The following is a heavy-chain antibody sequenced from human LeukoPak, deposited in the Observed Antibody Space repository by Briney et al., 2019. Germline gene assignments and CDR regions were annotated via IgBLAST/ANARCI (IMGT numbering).Heavy chain of an antibody. CDR3: ARDHEDYYDSSGYSY. J-gene: IGHJ4*02. D-gene: IGHD3-22*01. V-gene: IGHV3-11*04. CDR2: ISSSGSTI. Sequence: GGSLRLSCAASGFTFSDYYMSWIRQAPGKGLEWVSYISSSGSTIYYADSVKGRFTISRDNAKNTLYLQMNSLRAEDTAVYYCARDHEDYYDSSGYSYWGQGTLVTVSS. CDR1: GFTFSDYY.